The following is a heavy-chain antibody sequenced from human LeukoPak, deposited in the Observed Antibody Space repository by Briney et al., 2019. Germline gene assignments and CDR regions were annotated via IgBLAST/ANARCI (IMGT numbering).Heavy chain of an antibody. Sequence: GESLRLSCATSGFTFSTYGMHWVRQAPGKGLEWVAFIGYDGSEIHYADSVKGRFTISRDNSKSTVHLQMGGLRGEDTAVYYCAKRGKDSPGYYNYFDSWGQGTLVTVSS. CDR3: AKRGKDSPGYYNYFDS. J-gene: IGHJ4*02. D-gene: IGHD3-22*01. CDR2: IGYDGSEI. V-gene: IGHV3-30*02. CDR1: GFTFSTYG.